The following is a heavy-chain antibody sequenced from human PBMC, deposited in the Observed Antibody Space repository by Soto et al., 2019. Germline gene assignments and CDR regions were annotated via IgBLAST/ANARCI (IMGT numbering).Heavy chain of an antibody. CDR3: ARENCSSTSCYLEYNWFGP. D-gene: IGHD2-2*01. J-gene: IGHJ5*02. Sequence: SETLSLTCAVYGGSFSGYYWSWIRQPPGKGLEWIGEINHSGSTNYNPSLKSRVTISVDTSKNQFSLKLSSVTAADTAVYYCARENCSSTSCYLEYNWFGPWGQGTLVTVSS. CDR2: INHSGST. CDR1: GGSFSGYY. V-gene: IGHV4-34*01.